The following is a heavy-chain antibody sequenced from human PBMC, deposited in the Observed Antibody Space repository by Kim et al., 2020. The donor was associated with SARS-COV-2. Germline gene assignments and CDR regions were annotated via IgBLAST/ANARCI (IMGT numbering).Heavy chain of an antibody. CDR3: ARRACSGSACYQDY. D-gene: IGHD2-15*01. Sequence: YRPSRERRVTMSRDTSNNQFSLRLTSVTAADTAVYYCARRACSGSACYQDYWGQGTLVTVSS. V-gene: IGHV4-59*08. J-gene: IGHJ4*02.